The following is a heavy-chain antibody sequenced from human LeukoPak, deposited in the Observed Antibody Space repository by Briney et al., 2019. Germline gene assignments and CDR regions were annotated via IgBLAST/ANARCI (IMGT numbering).Heavy chain of an antibody. Sequence: GGSLRLSCAAFGFTFSSYSMNWVRQAPGKGLEGVSYISSSSSTIYYADSVKGRFTISRDNAKNSLYLQMNSLRAEDTAVYYRARAGSGARHLFDYWGQGTLVTVSS. CDR1: GFTFSSYS. D-gene: IGHD2-15*01. V-gene: IGHV3-48*01. CDR3: ARAGSGARHLFDY. J-gene: IGHJ4*02. CDR2: ISSSSSTI.